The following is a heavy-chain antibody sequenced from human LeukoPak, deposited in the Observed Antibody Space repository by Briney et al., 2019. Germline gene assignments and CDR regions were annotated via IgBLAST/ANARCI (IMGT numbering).Heavy chain of an antibody. Sequence: SETLSLTCTVSGASFSSYYWSWLRQPPGKGLEWIAYIFYNGNTKYNPSLKSRVTISVDTSKTQFSLKVTSVTAADTAVYYCARVNYGSGSYLHYFDYWGQGTLVTVSS. CDR1: GASFSSYY. D-gene: IGHD3-10*01. J-gene: IGHJ4*02. CDR2: IFYNGNT. CDR3: ARVNYGSGSYLHYFDY. V-gene: IGHV4-59*01.